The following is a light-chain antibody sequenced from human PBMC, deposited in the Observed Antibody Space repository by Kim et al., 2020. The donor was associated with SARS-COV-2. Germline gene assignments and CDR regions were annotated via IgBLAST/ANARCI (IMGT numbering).Light chain of an antibody. V-gene: IGLV3-19*01. CDR1: SLRSYY. CDR3: KSRDTSGDRLV. Sequence: LGQTVGITCQGNSLRSYYASWYQQKPGQAPALVVYPKNNRPSGIPDRFSGSSSGNTASLTITGAQAEDEADYYCKSRDTSGDRLVFGGGTQLTVL. J-gene: IGLJ2*01. CDR2: PKN.